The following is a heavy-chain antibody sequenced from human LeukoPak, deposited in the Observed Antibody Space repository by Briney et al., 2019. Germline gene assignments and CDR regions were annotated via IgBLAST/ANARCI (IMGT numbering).Heavy chain of an antibody. CDR2: IYYSGST. Sequence: SQTLSLTCTVSGGSISSGGYYWSWIRQHPGKGLEWIGYIYYSGSTYYNPSLKSRVTISVDTSKNQFSLKLSSVTAADTAVYYCAGAVVAVTAVPDYFDYWGQGTLVTVSS. D-gene: IGHD2-21*02. J-gene: IGHJ4*02. V-gene: IGHV4-31*03. CDR3: AGAVVAVTAVPDYFDY. CDR1: GGSISSGGYY.